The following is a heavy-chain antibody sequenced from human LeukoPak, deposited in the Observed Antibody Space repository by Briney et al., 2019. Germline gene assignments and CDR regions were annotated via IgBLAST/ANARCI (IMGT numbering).Heavy chain of an antibody. CDR1: GGSISSYY. V-gene: IGHV4-59*01. Sequence: SETLSLTCTVSGGSISSYYWSWIRQPPGKGLEWIGYIYYSGSTNYNPSLKSRVTISVDTSKNQFSLKLSSVTAADTAVYYCARDRSTGVTMIVVDDAFDIWGQGTMVTVSS. CDR3: ARDRSTGVTMIVVDDAFDI. CDR2: IYYSGST. D-gene: IGHD3-22*01. J-gene: IGHJ3*02.